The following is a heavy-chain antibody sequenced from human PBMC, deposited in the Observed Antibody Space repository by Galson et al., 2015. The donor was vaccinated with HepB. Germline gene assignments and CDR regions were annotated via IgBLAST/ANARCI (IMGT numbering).Heavy chain of an antibody. V-gene: IGHV2-26*01. CDR1: GFSLSNARMG. Sequence: PALVKPTQTLTLTCTVSGFSLSNARMGVSWIRQPPGRALEWLAHIFSNDEKSYSTSLKSWLTISKDTSKSQVVLTMTNMDPVDTATYYCARTRFGSTYYYMDVWGKGTTVTVSS. CDR3: ARTRFGSTYYYMDV. D-gene: IGHD3-10*01. J-gene: IGHJ6*03. CDR2: IFSNDEK.